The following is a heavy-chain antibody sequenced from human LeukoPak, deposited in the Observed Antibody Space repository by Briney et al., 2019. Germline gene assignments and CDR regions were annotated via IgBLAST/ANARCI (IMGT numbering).Heavy chain of an antibody. D-gene: IGHD5-18*01. CDR3: ARYSYGLFDY. CDR2: IYYSGST. CDR1: GGSISSYY. Sequence: PSETLSLTCTVSGGSISSYYWSRIRQPPGKGLEWIGYIYYSGSTNYNPSLKSRVTISVDTSKNQFSLKLSSVTAADTAVYYCARYSYGLFDYWGQGTLVTVPS. J-gene: IGHJ4*02. V-gene: IGHV4-59*01.